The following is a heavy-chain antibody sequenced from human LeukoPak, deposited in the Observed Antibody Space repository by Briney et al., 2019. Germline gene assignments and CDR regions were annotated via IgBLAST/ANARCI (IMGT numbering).Heavy chain of an antibody. D-gene: IGHD2-2*03. CDR3: AMDINGDLFHV. Sequence: PGGSLRLSCAGSEFSLSSYWMHWVRQPPEKGLEWVFSIKSDGSATAYADSAKGRFSMSTDSAKYTASLHMNSLRVGDTAMYYCAMDINGDLFHVWGQGTPVTVSS. CDR2: IKSDGSAT. CDR1: EFSLSSYW. J-gene: IGHJ4*02. V-gene: IGHV3-74*01.